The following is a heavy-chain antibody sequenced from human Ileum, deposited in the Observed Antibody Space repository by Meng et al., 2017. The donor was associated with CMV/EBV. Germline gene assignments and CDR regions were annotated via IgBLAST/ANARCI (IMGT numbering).Heavy chain of an antibody. J-gene: IGHJ4*02. CDR2: IIPIFGTA. Sequence: QVQVVQSGAEVNKPGSSVKVSCKASGGTFSSYAISWVRQAPGQGLEWMGGIIPIFGTANYAQKFQGRVTITADESTSTAYMELSSLRSEDTAVYYCAREKVRGVIGAYFDYWGQGTLVTVSS. V-gene: IGHV1-69*12. CDR3: AREKVRGVIGAYFDY. D-gene: IGHD3-10*01. CDR1: GGTFSSYA.